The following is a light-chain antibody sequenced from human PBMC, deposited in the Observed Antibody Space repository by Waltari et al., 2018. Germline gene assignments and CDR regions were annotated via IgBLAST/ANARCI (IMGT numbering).Light chain of an antibody. CDR2: LNSDGSH. CDR1: GGHNMYG. J-gene: IGLJ1*01. CDR3: QTWGTGIPYV. Sequence: QLVLTQSPSASASLGASVKLTCPLSGGHNMYGSAWPQQQPERGPRFLMTLNSDGSHSEGDGIPDRFSVSSSGADHYLTISSLRSEDEADYYCQTWGTGIPYVFGTGTKVTVL. V-gene: IGLV4-69*02.